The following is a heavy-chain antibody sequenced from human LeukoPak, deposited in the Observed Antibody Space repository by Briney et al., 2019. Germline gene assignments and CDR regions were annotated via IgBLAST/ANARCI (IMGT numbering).Heavy chain of an antibody. J-gene: IGHJ4*02. V-gene: IGHV3-7*03. CDR1: GFTLSSYW. Sequence: PGGSLRLSCAASGFTLSSYWMIWVRQAPGKGLEWVANIKQDGSEISYVDSVKGRFTISRDNAKNSLHLQMNSLRAEDTAVYYCVRGNPFGGYWGQGTLVTVSS. CDR2: IKQDGSEI. D-gene: IGHD2-15*01. CDR3: VRGNPFGGY.